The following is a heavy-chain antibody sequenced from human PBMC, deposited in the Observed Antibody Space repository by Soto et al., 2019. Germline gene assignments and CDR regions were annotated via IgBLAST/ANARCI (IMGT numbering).Heavy chain of an antibody. CDR1: GGSLSSSPYY. CDR2: INYSGNT. Sequence: QLQLQESGPGLVKASETLSLTCTVSGGSLSSSPYYLGWIRRPPGKGLEFIGSINYSGNTYYNPSLKSRVTLYVDTSKNQFSLKVTSVTATDTGLYYCSRRAPEGFDPWGQGHLVTVSS. J-gene: IGHJ5*02. V-gene: IGHV4-39*01. CDR3: SRRAPEGFDP.